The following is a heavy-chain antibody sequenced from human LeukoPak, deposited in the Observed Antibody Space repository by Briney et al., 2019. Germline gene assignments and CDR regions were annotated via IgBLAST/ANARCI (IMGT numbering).Heavy chain of an antibody. CDR2: INHSGST. CDR3: AREPLRVVATTSPSDY. CDR1: GGSFSGYY. Sequence: SETLSLTCAVYGGSFSGYYWSWIRQPPGKGLEWIGEINHSGSTNYNPSLKSRVTISVDTSKNQLSLKLSSVTAADTAVYYCAREPLRVVATTSPSDYWGQGTLVTVSS. J-gene: IGHJ4*02. D-gene: IGHD5-12*01. V-gene: IGHV4-34*01.